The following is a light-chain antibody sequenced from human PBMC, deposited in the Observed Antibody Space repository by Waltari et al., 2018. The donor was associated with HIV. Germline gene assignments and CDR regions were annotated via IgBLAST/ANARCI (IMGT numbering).Light chain of an antibody. J-gene: IGLJ2*01. CDR3: CSYAVSSTSVI. V-gene: IGLV2-23*01. Sequence: QSALTHPASVSGSPGQSSTISCTGTDSDVWSYNLVSWYQQYPGKAPKLIIYDGSKRPSWISSRFSASHSGNTASLTSSGLQAEDEADYYCCSYAVSSTSVIFGGGTMLTVL. CDR2: DGS. CDR1: DSDVWSYNL.